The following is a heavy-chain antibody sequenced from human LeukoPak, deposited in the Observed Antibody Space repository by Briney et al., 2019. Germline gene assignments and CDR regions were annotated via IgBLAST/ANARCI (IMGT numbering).Heavy chain of an antibody. CDR1: GYSFTAFY. CDR2: IHPRSGDT. V-gene: IGHV1-2*02. CDR3: ARDGEYGTGSYYRGSFDY. Sequence: ASVKVSCKASGYSFTAFYIHWMRQAPGQGLEWMGWIHPRSGDTRYAQKFQGRVTMARDTSISTVYMDLSSLGSDDTAVYYCARDGEYGTGSYYRGSFDYWGQGILVTVSS. J-gene: IGHJ4*02. D-gene: IGHD3-10*01.